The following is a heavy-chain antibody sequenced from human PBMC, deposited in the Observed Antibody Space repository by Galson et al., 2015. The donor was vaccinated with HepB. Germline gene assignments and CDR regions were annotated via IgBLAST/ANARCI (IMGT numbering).Heavy chain of an antibody. CDR3: ARAPPYDIVVVLAAILDY. CDR2: IWYDGSNK. J-gene: IGHJ4*02. Sequence: SLRLSCAASGFTFSRHGMHWVRQAPGKGLEWVAFIWYDGSNKYYADSVKGRFTISRDNSKNTVYLQMNSLRAEDTAVYYCARAPPYDIVVVLAAILDYWGQGTLVTVSS. CDR1: GFTFSRHG. D-gene: IGHD2-2*01. V-gene: IGHV3-33*01.